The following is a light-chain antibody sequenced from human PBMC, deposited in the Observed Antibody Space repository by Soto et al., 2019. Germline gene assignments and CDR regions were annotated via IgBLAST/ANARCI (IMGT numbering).Light chain of an antibody. CDR1: SSDVGGYNY. J-gene: IGLJ1*01. CDR2: DVS. Sequence: QSVLAQRASGSGSPGQSITISCTRTSSDVGGYNYVSWYQQHPGKAPKLMIYDVSNRPSGVSNRFSGSKSGNTASLTISGLQAEDEADYYCSSYTSSSTLDVFGTGTKVTVL. CDR3: SSYTSSSTLDV. V-gene: IGLV2-14*01.